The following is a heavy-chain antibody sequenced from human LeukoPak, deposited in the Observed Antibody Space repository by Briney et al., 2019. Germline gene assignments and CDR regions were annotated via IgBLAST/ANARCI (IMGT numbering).Heavy chain of an antibody. CDR1: GVSISSFY. CDR3: ARFTNDWFDP. V-gene: IGHV4-59*01. J-gene: IGHJ5*02. CDR2: IYYSGST. Sequence: SETLSLTCSVSGVSISSFYWSWIRPPPGKGLEWIGYIYYSGSTNYHPSLKSRATISVDTSKNQFSLKLSSVTAADTAVYYCARFTNDWFDPWGQGTLVTVSS. D-gene: IGHD2-8*01.